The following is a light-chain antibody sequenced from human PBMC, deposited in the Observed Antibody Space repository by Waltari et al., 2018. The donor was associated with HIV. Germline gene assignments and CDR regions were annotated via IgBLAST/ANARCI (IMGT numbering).Light chain of an antibody. CDR1: QSVSTN. CDR3: QQYNNWPPNT. CDR2: GAS. V-gene: IGKV3-15*01. Sequence: VMTQSPATLSVSPGERATLSCRASQSVSTNLAWYQKKPGPAPRLLIYGASTRATGLPARFSGSGSGTEFTLTISSLQSEDFAVYYCQQYNNWPPNTFGQGTKLEIK. J-gene: IGKJ2*01.